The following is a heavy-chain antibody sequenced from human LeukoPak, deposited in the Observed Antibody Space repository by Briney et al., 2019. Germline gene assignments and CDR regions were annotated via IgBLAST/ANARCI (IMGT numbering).Heavy chain of an antibody. J-gene: IGHJ5*02. CDR2: IFGTA. CDR3: ARLGNSSGCP. Sequence: GASVKVSCKGSGGTFSSYAISWVRQAPGQGLEWMGSIFGTANYAQKFQGRVTITADESTSTAYMELSSLRSEDTAVYYCARLGNSSGCPWGQGTLVTVSS. CDR1: GGTFSSYA. V-gene: IGHV1-69*13. D-gene: IGHD6-19*01.